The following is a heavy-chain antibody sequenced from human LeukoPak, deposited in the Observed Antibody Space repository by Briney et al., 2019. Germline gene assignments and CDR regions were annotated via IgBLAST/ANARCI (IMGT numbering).Heavy chain of an antibody. V-gene: IGHV4-39*07. CDR3: ARGLNDSWTGENY. D-gene: IGHD3-3*01. CDR2: IYSSGST. J-gene: IGHJ4*02. CDR1: GVSISSGSNY. Sequence: SETLSLTCRVSGVSISSGSNYWGWIRQPPGKTLEWIGSIYSSGSTYYNSSLKSRVIILIDTAKNHFSLKVRYVTAADTAVYYCARGLNDSWTGENYWGQGTLVTVSS.